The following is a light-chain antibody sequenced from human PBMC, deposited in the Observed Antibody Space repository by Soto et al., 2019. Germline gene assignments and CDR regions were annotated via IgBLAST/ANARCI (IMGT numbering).Light chain of an antibody. V-gene: IGLV1-40*01. CDR3: QSYDSSLSGYV. Sequence: QSVLTQPPSVSEAPGQRVTISCTGSSSNIGAGYEAHWYQQVPGTAPKLLIYENNNRPSGVPDRFSGSKSGTSASLANTGLQAEDDAEYYCQSYDSSLSGYVFGTGTKLTVL. J-gene: IGLJ1*01. CDR2: ENN. CDR1: SSNIGAGYE.